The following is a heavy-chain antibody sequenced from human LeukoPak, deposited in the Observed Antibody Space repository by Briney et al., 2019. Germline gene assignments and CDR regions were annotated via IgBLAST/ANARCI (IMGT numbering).Heavy chain of an antibody. J-gene: IGHJ4*02. CDR1: GYTFTSYY. CDR2: INPNSGGT. D-gene: IGHD3-22*01. CDR3: ARESRDISNYYDSSGYYRSFDY. Sequence: GASVKVSCKASGYTFTSYYMHWVRQAPGQGLEWMGWINPNSGGTNYAQKFQGRVTMTRDTSISTAYMELSRLRSDDTAVYYCARESRDISNYYDSSGYYRSFDYWGQGTLVTVSS. V-gene: IGHV1-2*02.